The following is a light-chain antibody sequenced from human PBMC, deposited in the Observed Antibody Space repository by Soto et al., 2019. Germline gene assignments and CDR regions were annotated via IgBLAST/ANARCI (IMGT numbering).Light chain of an antibody. CDR3: CSYATSNTRQRG. V-gene: IGLV2-14*03. J-gene: IGLJ1*01. Sequence: QSVLTQPASVSGSPGQSITISCTGTSSDVGGYNYVSWYQQHPGKAPKFMIYDVSSRPSGVSNRFSGSKSGNTASLTISGLQAEDEADYYCCSYATSNTRQRGFGTGNKVTVL. CDR1: SSDVGGYNY. CDR2: DVS.